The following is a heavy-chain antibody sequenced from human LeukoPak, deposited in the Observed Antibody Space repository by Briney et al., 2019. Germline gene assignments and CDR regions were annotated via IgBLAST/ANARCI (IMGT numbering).Heavy chain of an antibody. CDR3: ARSNTVISNYYYGMDV. D-gene: IGHD2/OR15-2a*01. Sequence: GGSLRLSCAASGFTFRSHGMLWVRQAPGKGLEWVAVIWYDGSKKYYADSVKGRFTISRDNSKNTLDLQMSSLRAEDTAEYYCARSNTVISNYYYGMDVWGQGTTVTVSS. J-gene: IGHJ6*02. CDR2: IWYDGSKK. CDR1: GFTFRSHG. V-gene: IGHV3-33*01.